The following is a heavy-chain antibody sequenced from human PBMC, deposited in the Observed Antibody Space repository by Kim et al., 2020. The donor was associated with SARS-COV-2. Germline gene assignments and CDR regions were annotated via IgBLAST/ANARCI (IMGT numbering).Heavy chain of an antibody. J-gene: IGHJ5*02. Sequence: LKGRVTISGDTSKTQFSLKLSSVTAADTAVYYCAGGTRYGSGSYYNWFDPWGQGTLVTVSS. CDR3: AGGTRYGSGSYYNWFDP. D-gene: IGHD3-10*01. V-gene: IGHV4-34*01.